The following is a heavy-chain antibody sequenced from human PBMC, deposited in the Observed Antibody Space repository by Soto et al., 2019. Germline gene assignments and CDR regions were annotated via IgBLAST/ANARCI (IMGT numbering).Heavy chain of an antibody. CDR1: GGPITSGGYS. CDR3: ARTMTTSGWFDP. D-gene: IGHD4-17*01. J-gene: IGHJ5*02. CDR2: IYHSGGT. Sequence: PSETLSLTCAVSGGPITSGGYSFICIRQPPGNGLEWIGYIYHSGGTYYNPSLKSRVTLSIDRTKKQFSLKLKSVTAADTAVYFCARTMTTSGWFDPWGQGTLVTVSS. V-gene: IGHV4-30-2*01.